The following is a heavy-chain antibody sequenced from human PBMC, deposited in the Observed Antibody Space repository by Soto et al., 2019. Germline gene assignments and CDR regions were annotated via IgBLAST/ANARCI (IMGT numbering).Heavy chain of an antibody. CDR2: SHPGDSDGDSDT. Sequence: GRETKIRGEARKISCKGSGYRFTSYWTGWVRQMPGTRLELMGISHPGDSDGDSDTRYSPPFQGQVTISADKSIRTAYLLWSSLKASDTAMYYCARHGNPGGYYYYGMDVWGQGTTVTVSS. J-gene: IGHJ6*02. D-gene: IGHD3-10*01. CDR3: ARHGNPGGYYYYGMDV. V-gene: IGHV5-51*01. CDR1: GYRFTSYW.